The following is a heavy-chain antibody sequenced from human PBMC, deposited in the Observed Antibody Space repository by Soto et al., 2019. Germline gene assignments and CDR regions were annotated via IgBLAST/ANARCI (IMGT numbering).Heavy chain of an antibody. V-gene: IGHV4-34*01. CDR2: INQSGTT. Sequence: PSETLSLTCAVYGGSFSGYYWSWIRQPPGQGLEWIGEINQSGTTNYNPSLKSRLTISQDTSKNQFSLKLSSVTAADAAVYYCARAVSYYDILTGYPFRDYYGMDVWGQGTTVTVSS. CDR1: GGSFSGYY. D-gene: IGHD3-9*01. CDR3: ARAVSYYDILTGYPFRDYYGMDV. J-gene: IGHJ6*02.